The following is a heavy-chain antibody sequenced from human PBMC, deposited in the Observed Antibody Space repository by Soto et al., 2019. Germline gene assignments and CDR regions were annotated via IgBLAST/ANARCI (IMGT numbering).Heavy chain of an antibody. Sequence: PGESLEISCQGSGYNFINHWIAWVRQMPGKGLEWMGIVYPDDSDTRYSPSFQGQVTISADKSISTAYLQWSSLEASDTAMYYCARGVYFDSSNYLAYWGLGTLVTVSS. V-gene: IGHV5-51*01. D-gene: IGHD3-22*01. CDR1: GYNFINHW. J-gene: IGHJ4*02. CDR2: VYPDDSDT. CDR3: ARGVYFDSSNYLAY.